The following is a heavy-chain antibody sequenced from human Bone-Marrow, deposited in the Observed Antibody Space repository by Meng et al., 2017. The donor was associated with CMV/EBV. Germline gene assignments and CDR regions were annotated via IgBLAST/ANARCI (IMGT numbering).Heavy chain of an antibody. CDR2: ISSSSSYI. Sequence: GGSLRLSCAASGFTFSDYYMSWIRQAPGKGLEWVSSISSSSSYIYYADSVKGRFTISRDNAKNSLYLQMNSLRAEDTAVYYCARDNIVVVPAAPAYYYYGMDVWGQGTTVTVSS. CDR1: GFTFSDYY. V-gene: IGHV3-11*06. J-gene: IGHJ6*02. CDR3: ARDNIVVVPAAPAYYYYGMDV. D-gene: IGHD2-2*01.